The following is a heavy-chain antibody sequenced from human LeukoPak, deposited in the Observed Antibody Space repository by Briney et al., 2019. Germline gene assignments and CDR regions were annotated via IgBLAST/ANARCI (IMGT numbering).Heavy chain of an antibody. CDR2: IYYSGST. Sequence: PSETLSLTCTVSGGSISSSSYYWGWIRQPPGRGLEWIGTIYYSGSTYYNPSLKSRVTISVDTFKNQFSLKLSSVTAADTAVYYCARLDTVTSPYFDYWGQGTLVTVSS. V-gene: IGHV4-39*01. D-gene: IGHD4-17*01. CDR3: ARLDTVTSPYFDY. J-gene: IGHJ4*02. CDR1: GGSISSSSYY.